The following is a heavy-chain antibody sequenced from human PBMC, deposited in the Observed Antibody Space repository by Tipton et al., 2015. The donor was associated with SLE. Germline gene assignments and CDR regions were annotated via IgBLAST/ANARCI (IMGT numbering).Heavy chain of an antibody. J-gene: IGHJ2*01. Sequence: TLSLTCAVYGGSFSGYYWSWIRQSPGKGLEWIGEINHSGSTNYNPSLKSRVTISVDTSKKQFSLKVSSVTAADTAVYYCARRRYSSSSRPHWYFDLWGRGTLDTVSS. CDR3: ARRRYSSSSRPHWYFDL. CDR1: GGSFSGYY. CDR2: INHSGST. V-gene: IGHV4-34*01. D-gene: IGHD6-6*01.